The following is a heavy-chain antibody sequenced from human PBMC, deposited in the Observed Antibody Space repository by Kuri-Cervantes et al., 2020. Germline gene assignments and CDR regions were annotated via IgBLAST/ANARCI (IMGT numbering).Heavy chain of an antibody. CDR1: GFSFAYSW. Sequence: GGSLRLSCEVSGFSFAYSWMTWVRQAPGKGLEWVANIKEDGSEKYYMDSVKGRFTISRDNAKNSLYLQMSSLRPEDTAFYYCAKSTNYGAYSGCDYWGQGTLVTVSS. D-gene: IGHD4-23*01. J-gene: IGHJ4*02. CDR2: IKEDGSEK. V-gene: IGHV3-7*03. CDR3: AKSTNYGAYSGCDY.